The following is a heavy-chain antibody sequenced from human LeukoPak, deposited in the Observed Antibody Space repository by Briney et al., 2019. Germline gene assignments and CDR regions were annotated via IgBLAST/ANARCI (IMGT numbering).Heavy chain of an antibody. CDR3: ARDWYTKYNWFDP. J-gene: IGHJ5*02. CDR2: IYTSEST. CDR1: GGSMSGYY. V-gene: IGHV4-4*07. D-gene: IGHD1-14*01. Sequence: PSETLSLTCSVSGGSMSGYYWNWIRQSAGKGLEWIGRIYTSESTYYNPSLKSRVTMSVDTSKNQFSLKLSSVTAADTAVYYCARDWYTKYNWFDPWGQGTLVTVSS.